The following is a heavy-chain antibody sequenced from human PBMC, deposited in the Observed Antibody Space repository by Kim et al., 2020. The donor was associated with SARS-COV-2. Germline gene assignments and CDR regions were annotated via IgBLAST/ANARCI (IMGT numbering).Heavy chain of an antibody. CDR1: GGSISSGSYY. CDR3: ARVKLGMEEGEGHFDY. CDR2: IYTSGST. Sequence: SETLSLTCTVSGGSISSGSYYWSWIRQPAGKGLEWIGRIYTSGSTNYNPSLKSRVTISVDTSKNQFSLKLSSVTAADTAVYYCARVKLGMEEGEGHFDYWGQGTLVTVSS. J-gene: IGHJ4*02. D-gene: IGHD7-27*01. V-gene: IGHV4-61*02.